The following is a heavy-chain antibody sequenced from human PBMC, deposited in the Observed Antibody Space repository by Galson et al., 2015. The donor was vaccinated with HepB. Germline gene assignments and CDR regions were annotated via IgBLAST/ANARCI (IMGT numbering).Heavy chain of an antibody. V-gene: IGHV3-23*01. D-gene: IGHD3-10*01. CDR3: AKEDTMVRGVMRVDY. CDR2: ISGGGGST. CDR1: GFTFSSYS. Sequence: SLRLSCAASGFTFSSYSMNWVRQAPGKGLEWVSAISGGGGSTYYADSVKGRFTISRDNSKNTLYLQMNSLRAEDTAVYYCAKEDTMVRGVMRVDYWGQGTLVTVSS. J-gene: IGHJ4*02.